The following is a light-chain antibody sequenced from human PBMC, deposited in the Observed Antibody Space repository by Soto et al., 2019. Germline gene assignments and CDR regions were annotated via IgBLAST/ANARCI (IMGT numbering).Light chain of an antibody. J-gene: IGLJ1*01. CDR3: TSYTGDDFTFV. V-gene: IGLV2-8*01. Sequence: QSALTQPPSASGCLGQSVTISCTGTSSDIGTYDYVSWYQQHPGRAPKPIIFEVSKRPSGVPDRFSGSKSGNTASPIVSGLQPDDEAEYHCTSYTGDDFTFVFGTGTKVTVL. CDR2: EVS. CDR1: SSDIGTYDY.